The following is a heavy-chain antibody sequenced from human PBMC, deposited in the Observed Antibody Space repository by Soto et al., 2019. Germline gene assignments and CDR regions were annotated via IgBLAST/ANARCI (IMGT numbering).Heavy chain of an antibody. CDR3: ATTGTPATGLYYFDY. D-gene: IGHD2-15*01. CDR1: GGSISGGNYY. J-gene: IGHJ4*02. Sequence: SETLSLTCTVSGGSISGGNYYWSWIRQPPGKGLDWIGFISYSGSAYYNPSLKSRVTISVDTSKNQFSLNLSFVTAADTAVYYCATTGTPATGLYYFDYWGQGTLVTVSS. V-gene: IGHV4-30-4*01. CDR2: ISYSGSA.